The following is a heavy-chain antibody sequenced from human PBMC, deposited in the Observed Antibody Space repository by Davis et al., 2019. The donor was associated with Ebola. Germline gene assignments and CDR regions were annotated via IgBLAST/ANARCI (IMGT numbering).Heavy chain of an antibody. J-gene: IGHJ4*02. CDR3: AKDQPLGSN. Sequence: GESLKISCAASGFTFSSYSMNWVRQAPGKGLEWVSYISSSSSTIYYADSVKGRFTISRDNSKNTVYLQLNILRPEDTAVYNCAKDQPLGSNWGQGTLVTVSS. V-gene: IGHV3-48*01. D-gene: IGHD3-16*01. CDR1: GFTFSSYS. CDR2: ISSSSSTI.